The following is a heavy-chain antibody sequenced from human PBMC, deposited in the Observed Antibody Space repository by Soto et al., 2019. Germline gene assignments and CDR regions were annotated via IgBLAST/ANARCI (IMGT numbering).Heavy chain of an antibody. J-gene: IGHJ4*02. V-gene: IGHV3-11*01. Sequence: GGSLRLSCAASGFTFSDYYMSWVRQAPGKGLEWVSYISSSGSTIYYADSVKGRFTISRDNSKNTLYLQMNSLRAEDTAVYYCASQGVSGSYAYVDYWGQGTLVTVSS. D-gene: IGHD1-26*01. CDR3: ASQGVSGSYAYVDY. CDR1: GFTFSDYY. CDR2: ISSSGSTI.